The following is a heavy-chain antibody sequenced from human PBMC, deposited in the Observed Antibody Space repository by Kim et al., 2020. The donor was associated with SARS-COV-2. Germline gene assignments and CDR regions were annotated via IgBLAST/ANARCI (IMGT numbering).Heavy chain of an antibody. CDR3: ARGVGIQLWLGPDY. CDR2: IWYDGSNK. CDR1: GFTFSSYG. J-gene: IGHJ4*02. Sequence: GGSLRLFCAASGFTFSSYGMHWVRQAPGKGLEWVAVIWYDGSNKYYADSVKGRFTISRDNSKNTLYLQMNSLRAEDTAVYYCARGVGIQLWLGPDYWGQGTLVTVSS. V-gene: IGHV3-33*01. D-gene: IGHD5-18*01.